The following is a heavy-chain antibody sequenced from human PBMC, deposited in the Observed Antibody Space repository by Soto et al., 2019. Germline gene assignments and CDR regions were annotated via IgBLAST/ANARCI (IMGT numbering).Heavy chain of an antibody. CDR3: ASVLERRTGYYYYGMDV. V-gene: IGHV3-48*01. Sequence: EVQLVESGGGLVQPGGSLRLSCAASGFTFSSYSMNWVRQAPGKGLEWVSYISSSSSTIYYADSVKGRFTISRDNAKNSLYLQMNSLRAEDTAVYYCASVLERRTGYYYYGMDVWGQGTTFTVSS. CDR1: GFTFSSYS. J-gene: IGHJ6*02. CDR2: ISSSSSTI. D-gene: IGHD1-1*01.